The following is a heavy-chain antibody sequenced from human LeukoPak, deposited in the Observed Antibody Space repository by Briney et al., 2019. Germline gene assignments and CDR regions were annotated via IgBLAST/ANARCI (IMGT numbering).Heavy chain of an antibody. V-gene: IGHV3-23*01. CDR3: ARDYSSGSYPRIYFDY. Sequence: GGSLRLSCAASGFTFSNYAMSWVRQAPGKGLEWVSAISGSGGSTYYADSVKGRFTISRDNSKSTLYVQMNSLRAEDTAVYYCARDYSSGSYPRIYFDYWGQGTLVTVSS. CDR1: GFTFSNYA. CDR2: ISGSGGST. J-gene: IGHJ4*02. D-gene: IGHD3-10*01.